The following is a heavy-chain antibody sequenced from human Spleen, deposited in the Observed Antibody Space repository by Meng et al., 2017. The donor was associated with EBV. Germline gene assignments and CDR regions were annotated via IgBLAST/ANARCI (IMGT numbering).Heavy chain of an antibody. J-gene: IGHJ4*02. D-gene: IGHD3-22*01. CDR3: ARGCYDRFDPSDI. CDR1: GYSFSSYG. V-gene: IGHV1-18*01. Sequence: HVELGQSGASCTQPRASMKVSCKAAGYSFSSYGFSWVRQATVRELEWIAWISGDNGNTYYAKKLRSRVTMTTDTSMSTAYMELRGGRSDYAAVYYCARGCYDRFDPSDIWGQGTLVTVSS. CDR2: ISGDNGNT.